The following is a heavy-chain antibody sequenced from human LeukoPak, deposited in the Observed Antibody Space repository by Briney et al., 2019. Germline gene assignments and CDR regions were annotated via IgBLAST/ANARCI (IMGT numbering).Heavy chain of an antibody. J-gene: IGHJ4*02. CDR3: ARIFSGGSGYSPGTFDY. CDR2: IYSGGST. D-gene: IGHD2-15*01. CDR1: GFTVSSNY. Sequence: PGGSLRLSCAASGFTVSSNYMSWVRQAPGKGLEWVSVIYSGGSTYYADSVKGRFTISRHNSKNTLYLQMNSLRAEDTAVYYCARIFSGGSGYSPGTFDYWGQGTLVTVSS. V-gene: IGHV3-53*04.